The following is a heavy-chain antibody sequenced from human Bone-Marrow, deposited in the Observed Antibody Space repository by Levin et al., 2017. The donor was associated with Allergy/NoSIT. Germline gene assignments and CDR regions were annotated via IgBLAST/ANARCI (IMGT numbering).Heavy chain of an antibody. CDR2: IYSSGNT. CDR3: ARDRDYYDSSGYDIVYYGMDV. J-gene: IGHJ6*02. Sequence: SETLSLTCTVSGASISSNDYYWSWIRQPPGKGLEWIGYIYSSGNTHYNPSLKSRVTMSLDASKHQISLKLNSVTAADTAVYYCARDRDYYDSSGYDIVYYGMDVWGQGTTVTVSS. CDR1: GASISSNDYY. V-gene: IGHV4-30-4*01. D-gene: IGHD3-22*01.